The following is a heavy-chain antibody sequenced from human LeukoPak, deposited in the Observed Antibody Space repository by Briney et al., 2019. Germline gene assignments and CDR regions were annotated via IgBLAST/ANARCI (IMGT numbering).Heavy chain of an antibody. Sequence: SETLSLTCAVYGGSFSGYYWSWLRQPPGKGLEWIGEINHSGSTNYNPSLKSRVTISVDTSKNHFSLKLSSVTAADTAVYFCARAFWSGYYRQRRPGWFDHWGQGTLVTVSS. J-gene: IGHJ5*02. V-gene: IGHV4-34*01. CDR1: GGSFSGYY. D-gene: IGHD3-3*01. CDR3: ARAFWSGYYRQRRPGWFDH. CDR2: INHSGST.